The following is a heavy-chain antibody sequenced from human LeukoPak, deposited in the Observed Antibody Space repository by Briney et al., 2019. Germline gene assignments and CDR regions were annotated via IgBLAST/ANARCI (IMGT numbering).Heavy chain of an antibody. D-gene: IGHD2-15*01. CDR1: GSSISSDYY. V-gene: IGHV4-38-2*02. CDR3: ARVVGATSIDY. Sequence: SETLSLTCSVSGSSISSDYYCGWGRQPPAKGLEWIGSIKHRGRSYYNPSLKSRVTISVEASKNQFSLQLSSVTAADTAVYYCARVVGATSIDYWGQGILVTVSS. CDR2: IKHRGRS. J-gene: IGHJ4*02.